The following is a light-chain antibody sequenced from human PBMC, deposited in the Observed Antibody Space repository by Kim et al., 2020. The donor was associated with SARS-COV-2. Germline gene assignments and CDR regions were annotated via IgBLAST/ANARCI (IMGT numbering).Light chain of an antibody. CDR1: KLGDRH. V-gene: IGLV3-1*01. CDR3: QTWDSGTPYV. CDR2: EDI. J-gene: IGLJ1*01. Sequence: SYELTQPPSVSVSPGQTAIITCSGNKLGDRHACXYQQRPGQSPVLVIYEDIKRPSGIPERFSGSNSGNTATLTIRGTQAMDEADYYCQTWDSGTPYVFG.